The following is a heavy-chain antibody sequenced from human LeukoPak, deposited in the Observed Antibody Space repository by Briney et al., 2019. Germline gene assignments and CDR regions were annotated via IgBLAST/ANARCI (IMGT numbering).Heavy chain of an antibody. CDR1: GFTFSSYG. Sequence: GRSLRLSCAASGFTFSSYGMHWVRQAPGKGLEWVAVISYDGSNKYYADSVKGRFTISRDNFKNTLYLQMNSLRAEDTAVYYCAKVYLSIVVVPAADYWGQGTLVTVSS. J-gene: IGHJ4*02. V-gene: IGHV3-30*18. D-gene: IGHD2-2*01. CDR2: ISYDGSNK. CDR3: AKVYLSIVVVPAADY.